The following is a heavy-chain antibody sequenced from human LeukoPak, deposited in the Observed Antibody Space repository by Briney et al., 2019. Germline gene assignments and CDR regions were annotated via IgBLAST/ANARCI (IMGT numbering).Heavy chain of an antibody. CDR3: ARVGYYGSGIDYMDV. CDR2: INHSGST. CDR1: GGSFSGYY. V-gene: IGHV4-34*01. D-gene: IGHD3-10*01. J-gene: IGHJ6*03. Sequence: SSETLSLTCAVYGGSFSGYYWSWIRQPPGKGLEWIGEINHSGSTNYNPSLKSRVTISVDTSKNQFSLKLSSVTAADTAVYYCARVGYYGSGIDYMDVWGKGTTVTVSS.